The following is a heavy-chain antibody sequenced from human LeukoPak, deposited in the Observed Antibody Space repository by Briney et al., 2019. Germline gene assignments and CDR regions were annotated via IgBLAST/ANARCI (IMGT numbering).Heavy chain of an antibody. Sequence: ASVKVSCKASGYTFTSYDINWVRQATGHGLEWMGWMNPNSGNTGYAQKFQGRVTMTRNTSISTAYMELSSLRSEDTAVYYCARDYYYGSGSSSGSFDYWGQGTLVTVSS. CDR2: MNPNSGNT. D-gene: IGHD3-10*01. CDR1: GYTFTSYD. CDR3: ARDYYYGSGSSSGSFDY. J-gene: IGHJ4*02. V-gene: IGHV1-8*01.